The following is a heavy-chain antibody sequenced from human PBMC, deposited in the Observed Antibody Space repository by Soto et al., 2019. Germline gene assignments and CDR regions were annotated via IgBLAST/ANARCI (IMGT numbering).Heavy chain of an antibody. J-gene: IGHJ5*02. Sequence: LKISCKGSGYSFSSWWIAWVRQMPGKGLEYMGIIYPSDSQTRYSPSFQGQVTISADTSISTAYLQWSSLKASDTAIYYCARHGFYGDYSSNYFDPWGQGTLVTVSS. CDR3: ARHGFYGDYSSNYFDP. D-gene: IGHD4-17*01. V-gene: IGHV5-51*01. CDR2: IYPSDSQT. CDR1: GYSFSSWW.